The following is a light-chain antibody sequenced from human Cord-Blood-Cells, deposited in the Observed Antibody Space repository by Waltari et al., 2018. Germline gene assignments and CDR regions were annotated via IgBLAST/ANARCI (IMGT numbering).Light chain of an antibody. CDR1: SSDVGGYKY. Sequence: QSALTQPASVSGPPGPPLTISCTGTSSDVGGYKYVSWYQPHPGKAPKLMIYEVSNRPAGASNRFSGSKSGHTASLTISGLQAEDESDYYCSSYTSRSTLVFGGGTKLTVL. J-gene: IGLJ2*01. V-gene: IGLV2-14*01. CDR3: SSYTSRSTLV. CDR2: EVS.